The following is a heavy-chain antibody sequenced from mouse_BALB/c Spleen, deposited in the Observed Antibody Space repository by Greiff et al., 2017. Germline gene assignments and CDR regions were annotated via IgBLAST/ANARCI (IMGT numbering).Heavy chain of an antibody. V-gene: IGHV5-17*02. CDR3: ARVAPTGSWFAY. J-gene: IGHJ3*01. D-gene: IGHD4-1*02. CDR2: ISSGSSTI. CDR1: GFTFSSFG. Sequence: EVQGVESGGGLVQPGGSRKLSCAASGFTFSSFGMHWVRQAPEKGLEWVAYISSGSSTIYYADTVKGRFTISRDNPKNTLFLQMTSLRSEDTAMYYCARVAPTGSWFAYWGQGTLVTVSA.